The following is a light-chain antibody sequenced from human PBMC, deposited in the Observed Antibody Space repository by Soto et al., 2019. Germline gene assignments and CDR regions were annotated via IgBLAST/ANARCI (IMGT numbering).Light chain of an antibody. V-gene: IGKV3-15*01. CDR2: HAS. Sequence: EIVMTQSPVTLSVSPGERKTLSCRASQSVSSNLAWYQQKPGQAPRLLIYHASARATGIPARFSGSGSGTEFTLTISGLQSEDFAVYYCQQYNNWPPWTFGQGTKVDNK. CDR1: QSVSSN. CDR3: QQYNNWPPWT. J-gene: IGKJ1*01.